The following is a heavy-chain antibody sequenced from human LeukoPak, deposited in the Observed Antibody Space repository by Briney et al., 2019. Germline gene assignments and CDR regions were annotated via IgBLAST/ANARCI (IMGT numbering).Heavy chain of an antibody. CDR1: GFTFSRYG. D-gene: IGHD3-10*01. CDR2: IWYDGRNK. Sequence: GGSLRLSCAASGFTFSRYGMHWVRQAPGKGLEWVAVIWYDGRNKYYADSVKGRFTISRDNSKNTLYLQMSSLRAEDTAVYYCASKTLWYGDRWGQGTLVTVSS. J-gene: IGHJ4*02. CDR3: ASKTLWYGDR. V-gene: IGHV3-33*01.